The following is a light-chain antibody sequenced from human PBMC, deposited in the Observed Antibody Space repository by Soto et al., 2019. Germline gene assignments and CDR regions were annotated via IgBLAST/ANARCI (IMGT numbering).Light chain of an antibody. CDR1: QSISSW. CDR3: QQYNSYPLT. J-gene: IGKJ4*01. Sequence: DIRMTQSPSTLSASVGDRVTITCRSSQSISSWWAWYQQKPGKAPNLLIYKASTLESGVPSRFSGSGSGTEFTLTISSVQPDDFATYYCQQYNSYPLTFGGGTKVDI. V-gene: IGKV1-5*03. CDR2: KAS.